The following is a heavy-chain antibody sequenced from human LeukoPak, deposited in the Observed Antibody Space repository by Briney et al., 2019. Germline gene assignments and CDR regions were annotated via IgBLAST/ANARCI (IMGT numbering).Heavy chain of an antibody. CDR3: AKGQGPVTPRGDYFDI. CDR1: GFTFSNYG. Sequence: GGSLRLSCAASGFTFSNYGMHWVRQAPGKGLEWVSRTSGSGGTTYYADSVKGRFTISRDNSKNTLYLEMNSLRPDDTAIYYCAKGQGPVTPRGDYFDIWGQGTMVTVSS. V-gene: IGHV3-23*01. CDR2: TSGSGGTT. D-gene: IGHD4-17*01. J-gene: IGHJ3*02.